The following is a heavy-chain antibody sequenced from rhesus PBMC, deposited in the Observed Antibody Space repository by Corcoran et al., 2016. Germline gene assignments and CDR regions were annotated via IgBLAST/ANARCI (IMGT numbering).Heavy chain of an antibody. CDR3: ARGCTGRGCPLVHIDF. CDR2: IFGGGGII. J-gene: IGHJ4*01. V-gene: IGHV4-160*01. Sequence: QLQLQESGPGLVKPSETLSLACAVSGDSFSSNYWNWLRQPPGKGREWIGRIFGGGGIIASNPSLKSRVTISTDTSKNQFSLKLTSVTAADTAVYFCARGCTGRGCPLVHIDFWGQGFLVTVSS. CDR1: GDSFSSNY. D-gene: IGHD2-21*01.